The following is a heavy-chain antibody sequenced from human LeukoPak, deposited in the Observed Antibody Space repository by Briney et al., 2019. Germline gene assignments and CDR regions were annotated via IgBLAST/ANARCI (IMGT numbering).Heavy chain of an antibody. D-gene: IGHD2-21*01. V-gene: IGHV3-23*01. CDR2: ISGSGGST. CDR3: ARRVIAVGLDY. Sequence: GGSLRLSCAASGFTVSSNYMSWVRQAPGKGLEWVSAISGSGGSTYYADSVKGRFTISRDNSKNTLYLQMNSLRAEDTAVYYCARRVIAVGLDYWGQGTLVTVSS. J-gene: IGHJ4*02. CDR1: GFTVSSNY.